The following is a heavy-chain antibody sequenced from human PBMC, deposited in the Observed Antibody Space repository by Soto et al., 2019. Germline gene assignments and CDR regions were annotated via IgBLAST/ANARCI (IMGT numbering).Heavy chain of an antibody. CDR2: VSDSAGST. CDR1: GFTFSVYA. V-gene: IGHV3-23*01. D-gene: IGHD5-12*01. Sequence: EVQLLDSGGGLVQPGGSLRLSCAASGFTFSVYAMSWVRQAPGKGLEWVLGVSDSAGSTYFADSVRGRLTISRDYSKNTVYLQMSNLRDDDTAVYYCEIGSLRHRIGVSFDYWGQGTLVTVSS. J-gene: IGHJ4*02. CDR3: EIGSLRHRIGVSFDY.